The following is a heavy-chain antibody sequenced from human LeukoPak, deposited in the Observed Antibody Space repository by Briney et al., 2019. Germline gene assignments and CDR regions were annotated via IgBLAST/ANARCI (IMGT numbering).Heavy chain of an antibody. D-gene: IGHD2-15*01. CDR1: GFTFSTYS. CDR2: ITSSSSYI. J-gene: IGHJ4*02. CDR3: ARDPQYCSGGSCYSFDY. V-gene: IGHV3-21*01. Sequence: GGSLRLSCAASGFTFSTYSMNWVRQAPGKGLEWVSSITSSSSYIYYADSVKGRFTISRDNAKDSLYLQMNSLRAEDTAVYYCARDPQYCSGGSCYSFDYWGQGTLVTVSS.